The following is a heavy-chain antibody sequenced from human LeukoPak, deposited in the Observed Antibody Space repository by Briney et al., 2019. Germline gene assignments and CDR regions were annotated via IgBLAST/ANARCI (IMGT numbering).Heavy chain of an antibody. V-gene: IGHV4-39*01. D-gene: IGHD3-22*01. CDR3: ARHPLGYYDSSGYNPGYFDY. CDR1: GGSISSSSYF. CDR2: ICYSGST. J-gene: IGHJ4*02. Sequence: SETLSLTCTVSGGSISSSSYFGGWIRQPPGKGLGWIGCICYSGSTYYNLSLNSRVTISVAKSKNQFSLKLSSVTAADTAVYYCARHPLGYYDSSGYNPGYFDYWGQGTLVTVSS.